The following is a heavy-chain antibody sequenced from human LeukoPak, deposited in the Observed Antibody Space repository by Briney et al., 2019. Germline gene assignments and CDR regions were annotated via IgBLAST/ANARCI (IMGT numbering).Heavy chain of an antibody. CDR1: GYTFTSYD. CDR2: MNPNSGNP. D-gene: IGHD6-19*01. J-gene: IGHJ1*01. CDR3: ASSRISGWYGHAEYFQH. V-gene: IGHV1-8*01. Sequence: ASVTVSCKASGYTFTSYDINWVRQATGQGLEWMGWMNPNSGNPGYAQKFQGRVTMTRNTSISTAYMELSSLRSEDTAVEFCASSRISGWYGHAEYFQHWGEGTLVTVSS.